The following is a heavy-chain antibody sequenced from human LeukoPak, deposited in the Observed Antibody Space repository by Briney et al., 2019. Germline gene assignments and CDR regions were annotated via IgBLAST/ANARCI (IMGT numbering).Heavy chain of an antibody. V-gene: IGHV3-7*01. D-gene: IGHD4-11*01. CDR2: IKQDGSEK. CDR1: GFTFSSYW. CDR3: ARDPYSNYGYGGNYYMDV. J-gene: IGHJ6*03. Sequence: PGGSLRLSCAASGFTFSSYWMSWVRQAPGKGLEWVANIKQDGSEKYYVDSVKGRFTISRDNAKNSLYLQMNSLRAEDTAVYYCARDPYSNYGYGGNYYMDVWGKGTTVTVSS.